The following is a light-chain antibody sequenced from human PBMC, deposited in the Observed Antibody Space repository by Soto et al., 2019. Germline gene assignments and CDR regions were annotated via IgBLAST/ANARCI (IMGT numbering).Light chain of an antibody. Sequence: DIPVTQSPSSVSASVGDRVTITCRATRGISRWLAWYQQKPGKAPKLLIYGASYLQSGVPSRFSGSGSGTDFTLTINSLQPDDFATYYCQQSNSFPYTFGQGTKLEI. CDR2: GAS. J-gene: IGKJ2*01. CDR3: QQSNSFPYT. CDR1: RGISRW. V-gene: IGKV1-12*01.